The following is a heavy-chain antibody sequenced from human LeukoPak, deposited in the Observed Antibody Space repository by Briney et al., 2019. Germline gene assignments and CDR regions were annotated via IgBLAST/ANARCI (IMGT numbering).Heavy chain of an antibody. J-gene: IGHJ4*02. CDR2: ITYDGSA. Sequence: PSETLSLPCSVSGASISSSNDYWGWIRQAPGKGLEWIGSITYDGSAHYNPSPMSRATILVDTSKNQFSLKLSSVTAADAATYYCARQCATASADTRGYFDFWGQGTVVSVSS. V-gene: IGHV4-39*01. CDR1: GASISSSNDY. CDR3: ARQCATASADTRGYFDF. D-gene: IGHD2-2*01.